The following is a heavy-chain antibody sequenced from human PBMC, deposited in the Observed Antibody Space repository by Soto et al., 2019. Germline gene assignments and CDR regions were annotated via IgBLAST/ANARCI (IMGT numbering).Heavy chain of an antibody. CDR3: AKDATRTSGWYYFDY. CDR1: GFTFSILA. CDR2: IDYTGGTT. V-gene: IGHV3-23*01. J-gene: IGHJ4*02. Sequence: EVQLLESGGGLVQPGGSLRLSCAASGFTFSILAMAWVRQAPGKGLEWVSVIDYTGGTTYYTDSVKGRFIISRDNSKKILYLQMNSLRTEDTAIYYCAKDATRTSGWYYFDYWGRGALVTVSS. D-gene: IGHD6-19*01.